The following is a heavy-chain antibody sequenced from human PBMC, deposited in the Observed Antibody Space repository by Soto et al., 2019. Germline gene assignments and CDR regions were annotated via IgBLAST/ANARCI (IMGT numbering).Heavy chain of an antibody. D-gene: IGHD5-18*01. CDR2: ISYDGSNK. J-gene: IGHJ4*02. CDR1: GFTFSSYA. V-gene: IGHV3-30-3*01. CDR3: ARDSHGYSYGYVFDY. Sequence: GGSLRLSCAASGFTFSSYAMHWVRQAPGKGLEWVAVISYDGSNKYYADSVKGRFTISRDNSKNTLYLQMNSLRAEDTAVYYCARDSHGYSYGYVFDYWGQGTLVTVSS.